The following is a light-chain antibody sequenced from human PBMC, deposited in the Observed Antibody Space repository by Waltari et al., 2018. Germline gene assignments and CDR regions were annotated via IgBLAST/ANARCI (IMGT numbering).Light chain of an antibody. J-gene: IGLJ2*01. Sequence: QSVLTQPPSVSGTPGQRVTISCSGSTSTLGAGPDVHWYPHLPGTAPKLLIYGNNNRPSGVPDRFSGSKSGTSASLAITGLQADDEADYFCQSFDNMLSGGVVFGGGTKLAVL. CDR1: TSTLGAGPD. CDR3: QSFDNMLSGGVV. CDR2: GNN. V-gene: IGLV1-40*01.